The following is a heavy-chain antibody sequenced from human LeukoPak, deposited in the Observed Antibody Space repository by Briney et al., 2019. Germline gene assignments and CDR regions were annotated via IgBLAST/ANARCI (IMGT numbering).Heavy chain of an antibody. Sequence: PGRSLRLSCTASGFTFGDYAMSWVRQAPGKGLEWVGFIRSKAYGGTTEYAASVKGRFTISRDDSNSIAYLQMNSLKTEDTAVYYCTRRGRGLYYYDSSGYQDWGQGTLVTVSS. CDR3: TRRGRGLYYYDSSGYQD. CDR1: GFTFGDYA. V-gene: IGHV3-49*04. D-gene: IGHD3-22*01. CDR2: IRSKAYGGTT. J-gene: IGHJ4*02.